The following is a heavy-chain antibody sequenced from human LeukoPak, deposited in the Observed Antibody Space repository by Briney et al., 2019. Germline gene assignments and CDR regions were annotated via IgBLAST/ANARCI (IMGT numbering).Heavy chain of an antibody. V-gene: IGHV3-74*01. D-gene: IGHD3-9*01. CDR3: AKDRHPLYYDILTGYYKPNY. CDR1: GFTFSSYW. J-gene: IGHJ4*02. CDR2: INSDASST. Sequence: GGSLRLSCAASGFTFSSYWMHWGRQAPGKGLVWVSRINSDASSTSYADSVKGRFTISRDNAKNTLHLQMNSLRAEDTAVYYCAKDRHPLYYDILTGYYKPNYWGQGTLVTVSS.